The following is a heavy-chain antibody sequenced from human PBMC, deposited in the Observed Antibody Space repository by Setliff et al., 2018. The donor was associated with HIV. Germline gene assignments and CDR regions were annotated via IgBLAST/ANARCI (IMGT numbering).Heavy chain of an antibody. CDR3: ARGLSFYDPGGFDY. J-gene: IGHJ4*02. CDR1: GYSISSGYY. Sequence: KSSETLSLTCAVSGYSISSGYYWGWIRQPPGKGLEWIGSIYHSGSTYYNPSLKSRVTISVDTSKNQFSLKLSSVTAADTAVYYCARGLSFYDPGGFDYWGQGTLVTVSS. V-gene: IGHV4-38-2*01. D-gene: IGHD3-22*01. CDR2: IYHSGST.